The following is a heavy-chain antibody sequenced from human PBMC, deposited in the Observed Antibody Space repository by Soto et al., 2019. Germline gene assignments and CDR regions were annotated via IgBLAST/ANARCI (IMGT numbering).Heavy chain of an antibody. CDR1: GFTFSSYA. V-gene: IGHV3-23*01. D-gene: IGHD3-22*01. Sequence: GSLRLSCAASGFTFSSYAMSWVRQAPGKGLEWFSAISGSGGSTYYADSVKGRFTISRDNSKNTLYLQMNSLRAEDTAVYYCAQDPYYYDSSGYQGVLDYWGQGTLVTVSS. CDR2: ISGSGGST. J-gene: IGHJ4*02. CDR3: AQDPYYYDSSGYQGVLDY.